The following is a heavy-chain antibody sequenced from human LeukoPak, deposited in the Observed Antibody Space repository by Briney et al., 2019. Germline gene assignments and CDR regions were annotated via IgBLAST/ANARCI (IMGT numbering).Heavy chain of an antibody. CDR3: AREEISQKAVAGPYYYGMDV. V-gene: IGHV6-1*01. J-gene: IGHJ6*02. Sequence: SQTLSLTCAISGDSVSSNSAAWNWIRQSPSRGLEWLGRTYYRSKWYNDYAVSVKSRITINPDTSKNQFSLQLKSVTPEDTAVYYCAREEISQKAVAGPYYYGMDVWGQGTTVTVSS. CDR2: TYYRSKWYN. D-gene: IGHD6-19*01. CDR1: GDSVSSNSAA.